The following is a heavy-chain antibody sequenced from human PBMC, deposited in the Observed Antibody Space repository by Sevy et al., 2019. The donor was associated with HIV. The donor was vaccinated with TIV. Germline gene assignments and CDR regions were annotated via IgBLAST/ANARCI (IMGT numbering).Heavy chain of an antibody. CDR1: GCTFSSYS. V-gene: IGHV3-21*01. CDR3: ARAGNWPYFDY. D-gene: IGHD1-1*01. CDR2: ISGLSNYI. J-gene: IGHJ4*02. Sequence: GGSLRLSCAASGCTFSSYSFHWVRQAPGKGLEWVSSISGLSNYIYYSDSMKGRFTISRDNAKNSLYLHMSSLRADDTDVYYCARAGNWPYFDYWSQGTLVTVSS.